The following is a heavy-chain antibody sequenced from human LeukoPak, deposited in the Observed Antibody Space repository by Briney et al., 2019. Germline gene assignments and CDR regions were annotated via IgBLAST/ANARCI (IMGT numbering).Heavy chain of an antibody. Sequence: KPTETLSLTCTVSGGSISSSSYYWGWIRQPPVKGLEWIGSIYYSGSTYYNPSLKSRVTISVDTSKNQFSLKLSSVTAADTAVYYCARPGANYYDSKNWFDPWGQGTLVTVSS. CDR3: ARPGANYYDSKNWFDP. J-gene: IGHJ5*02. CDR2: IYYSGST. D-gene: IGHD3-22*01. CDR1: GGSISSSSYY. V-gene: IGHV4-39*01.